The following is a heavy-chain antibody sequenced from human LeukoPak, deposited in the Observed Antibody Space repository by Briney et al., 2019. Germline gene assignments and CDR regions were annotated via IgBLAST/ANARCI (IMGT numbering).Heavy chain of an antibody. CDR1: GGSISSYY. V-gene: IGHV4-59*01. D-gene: IGHD3-22*01. J-gene: IGHJ4*02. CDR3: ARASRHGNYYDSSGYDY. CDR2: IYYSGST. Sequence: SETLSLTCTVSGGSISSYYWSWIRQPPGKGLEWIGYIYYSGSTNYNPSLKSRVTISVDASKNQFSLKLSSVTAADTAVYYCARASRHGNYYDSSGYDYWGQGTLVTVSS.